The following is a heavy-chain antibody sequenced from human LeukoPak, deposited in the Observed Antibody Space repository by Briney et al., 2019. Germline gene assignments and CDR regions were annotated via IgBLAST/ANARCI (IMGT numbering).Heavy chain of an antibody. D-gene: IGHD2-15*01. CDR1: GFTFSSYW. J-gene: IGHJ4*02. Sequence: GGSLRLSCAASGFTFSSYWMHWVRQAPGKGLVWLSRINTGGNDITYADSVKGRFTISRDNAKNTLYLQMNSLTVEDTAVYFCARSLVVGGTRPNDYWGQGTLVTVSS. CDR2: INTGGNDI. CDR3: ARSLVVGGTRPNDY. V-gene: IGHV3-74*01.